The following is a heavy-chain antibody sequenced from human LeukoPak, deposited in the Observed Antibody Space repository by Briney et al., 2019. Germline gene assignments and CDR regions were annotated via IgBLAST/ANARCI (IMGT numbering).Heavy chain of an antibody. V-gene: IGHV3-30*04. Sequence: ERSLRLSCAASGFTFSSYAMHWVRQAPGKGLEWVAVISYDGSNKYYADSVKGRFTISRDNSKNTLYLQMNSLRAEDTAVYYCAREEVDTDAIDYWGQGTLVTVSS. CDR2: ISYDGSNK. CDR1: GFTFSSYA. CDR3: AREEVDTDAIDY. D-gene: IGHD5-18*01. J-gene: IGHJ4*02.